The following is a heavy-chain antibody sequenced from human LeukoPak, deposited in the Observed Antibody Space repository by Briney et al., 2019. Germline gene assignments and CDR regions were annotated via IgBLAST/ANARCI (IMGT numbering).Heavy chain of an antibody. D-gene: IGHD2-15*01. V-gene: IGHV3-74*01. J-gene: IGHJ4*02. CDR2: TNEDGRTT. CDR3: AKDGGYCSGGSCPSFDY. Sequence: GGSLRLSCAASGFTFSSYWMHWVRQPPGKGLVWVSRTNEDGRTTSYADSVKGRFTISRDNAKNTLYLQMNSLRAEDTAVYYCAKDGGYCSGGSCPSFDYWGQGTLVTVSS. CDR1: GFTFSSYW.